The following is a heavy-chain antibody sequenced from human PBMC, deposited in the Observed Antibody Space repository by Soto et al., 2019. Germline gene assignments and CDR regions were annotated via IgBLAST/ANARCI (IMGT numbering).Heavy chain of an antibody. CDR3: AKYYMVTRSPFDY. CDR1: GFTFSTYW. CDR2: INSDGSSA. J-gene: IGHJ4*02. V-gene: IGHV3-74*01. Sequence: PGGSLRLSCAASGFTFSTYWMHWVRQAPGKGLVWVSRINSDGSSATYADSVKGRFTISRDNSKNTLYLQMNSLRAEDTAVYYCAKYYMVTRSPFDYWGQGTLVTVSS. D-gene: IGHD5-18*01.